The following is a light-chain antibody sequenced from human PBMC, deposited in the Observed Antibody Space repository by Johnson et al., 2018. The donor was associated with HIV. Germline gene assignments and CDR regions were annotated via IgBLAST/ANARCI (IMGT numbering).Light chain of an antibody. J-gene: IGLJ1*01. CDR1: SSNIGNNY. Sequence: QSALTQPPSVSAAPGQKVTISCSGSSSNIGNNYVSWYQQLPGTAPKLLIYDNNKRPSGIPDRFSGSKSGASATLGITGLQTGDAADYYCGTGDSSLSAYVFGTGTKVTVL. CDR2: DNN. CDR3: GTGDSSLSAYV. V-gene: IGLV1-51*01.